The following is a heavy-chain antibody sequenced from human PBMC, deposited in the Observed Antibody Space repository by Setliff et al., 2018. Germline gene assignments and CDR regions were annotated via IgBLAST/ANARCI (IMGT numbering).Heavy chain of an antibody. V-gene: IGHV3-23*01. D-gene: IGHD2-15*01. J-gene: IGHJ4*02. CDR3: AKRGPYCSGGTCHYYFDY. Sequence: GSLRLSCAASGFTFTSYAMRWVRQAPGKGLEWVSSISGSGGSTYYADSVKGRFTISRDNSKNTVYLEMNSLRAEDTAVYYCAKRGPYCSGGTCHYYFDYWGQGTLVTVSS. CDR1: GFTFTSYA. CDR2: ISGSGGST.